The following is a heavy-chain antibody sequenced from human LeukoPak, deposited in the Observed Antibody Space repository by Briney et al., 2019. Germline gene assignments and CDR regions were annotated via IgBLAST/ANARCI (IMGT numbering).Heavy chain of an antibody. D-gene: IGHD3-10*01. Sequence: GGSLRLSCAASGFTFSSYAMSWVRQAPGKGLEWVSVISGSGGSTYYADSVKGRFTISRDNSKNTLYLQMNSLRAEDTAVYYCTKRFNGIRGGDLRNWFDPWGQGTLVTVSS. V-gene: IGHV3-23*01. CDR1: GFTFSSYA. CDR3: TKRFNGIRGGDLRNWFDP. CDR2: ISGSGGST. J-gene: IGHJ5*02.